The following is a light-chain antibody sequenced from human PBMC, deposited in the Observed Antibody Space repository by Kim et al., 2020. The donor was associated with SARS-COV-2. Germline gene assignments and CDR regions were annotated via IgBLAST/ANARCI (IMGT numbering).Light chain of an antibody. CDR3: LLYYSGDRV. Sequence: QAVVTQEPSLTVSPGGTVTPTCDSSAGAVTSRHYPYWVQQRPGQAPRTLIYDTNRKHSWTPARFSGSLLGGQPALTLSGALPEDEADYYCLLYYSGDRVFGRGTQLTVL. CDR2: DTN. J-gene: IGLJ3*02. V-gene: IGLV7-46*01. CDR1: AGAVTSRHY.